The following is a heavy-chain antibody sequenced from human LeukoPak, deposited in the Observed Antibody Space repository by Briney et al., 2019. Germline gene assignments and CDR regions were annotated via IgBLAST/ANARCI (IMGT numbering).Heavy chain of an antibody. D-gene: IGHD3-10*01. Sequence: PGGSLRLSCAASGFTVSSNYMSWVRQAPGKGLEWVSVIYSGGSTYYADSVKGRFTISRDNSKNTLYLQMNSLRAEDTAVYYCARDRGGYYGSLDYWGQGTLVTVSS. CDR3: ARDRGGYYGSLDY. CDR1: GFTVSSNY. J-gene: IGHJ4*02. V-gene: IGHV3-66*01. CDR2: IYSGGST.